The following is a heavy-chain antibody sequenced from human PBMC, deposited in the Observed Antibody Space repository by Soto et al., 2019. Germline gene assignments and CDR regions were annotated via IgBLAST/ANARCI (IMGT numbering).Heavy chain of an antibody. D-gene: IGHD3-22*01. CDR3: ARTHYYDSSGYYTSYFDY. CDR1: GYTFTSYG. Sequence: SVKVSCKASGYTFTSYGISWVRQAPGQGLEWMGWISAYNGNTNYAQKLQGRVTMTTDTSTSTAYMELRSLRSDDTAVYYCARTHYYDSSGYYTSYFDYWGQGTLVTVSS. J-gene: IGHJ4*02. CDR2: ISAYNGNT. V-gene: IGHV1-18*01.